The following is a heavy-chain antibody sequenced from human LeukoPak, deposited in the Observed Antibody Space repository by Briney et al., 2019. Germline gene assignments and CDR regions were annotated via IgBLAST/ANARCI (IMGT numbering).Heavy chain of an antibody. CDR3: ARVGYSYGYGDAFDI. J-gene: IGHJ3*02. Sequence: GASVKVSCKASGYTSTGYYMHWVRQAPGQGLEWMGWINPNSGGTNYAQKFQGRVTMTRDTSISTAYMELSRLRSDDTAVYYCARVGYSYGYGDAFDIWGQGTMVTVSS. CDR2: INPNSGGT. D-gene: IGHD5-18*01. V-gene: IGHV1-2*02. CDR1: GYTSTGYY.